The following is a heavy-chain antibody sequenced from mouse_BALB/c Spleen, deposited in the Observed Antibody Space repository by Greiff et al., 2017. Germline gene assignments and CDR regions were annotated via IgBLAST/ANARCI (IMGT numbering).Heavy chain of an antibody. CDR3: ARYDLSYAMDY. CDR1: GDSITSGY. J-gene: IGHJ4*01. CDR2: ISYSGST. V-gene: IGHV3-8*02. Sequence: VQLKESGPSLVKPSQTLSLTCSATGDSITSGYWHWIRKFPGNKLEYMGYISYSGSTYYNPYLKSRISITRDTSKNQYYMQLNYVTTEDTATYYCARYDLSYAMDYWGQGTSVTVSS. D-gene: IGHD1-1*01.